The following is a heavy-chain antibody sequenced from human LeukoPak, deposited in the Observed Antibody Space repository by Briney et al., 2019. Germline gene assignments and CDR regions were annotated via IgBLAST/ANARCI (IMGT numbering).Heavy chain of an antibody. Sequence: PGGSLRLSCAASGFTFSSYSMNWVRQAPGKGLDWVSTISVSGDYTYYADSVKGRFTISRDNSKNTLYLQMNSLRGEDTAVYYCAKAIGQEVPAASRWYDPWGQGTLVTVSS. J-gene: IGHJ5*02. D-gene: IGHD2-2*01. V-gene: IGHV3-23*01. CDR3: AKAIGQEVPAASRWYDP. CDR1: GFTFSSYS. CDR2: ISVSGDYT.